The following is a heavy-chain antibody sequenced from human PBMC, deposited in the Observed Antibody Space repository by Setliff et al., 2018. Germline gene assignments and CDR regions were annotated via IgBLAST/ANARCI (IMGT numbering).Heavy chain of an antibody. CDR3: AKQGDLVFDY. Sequence: GASVKVSCKTSGYPFGGYYIYWMRQAPGQGLEWMGWIDPKSGRTKYAVKFQGRVTMTRDTSIRTIYMEVSSLTSDDTAMYYCAKQGDLVFDYWGQGTQVTVSS. CDR1: GYPFGGYY. CDR2: IDPKSGRT. V-gene: IGHV1-2*02. D-gene: IGHD3-16*01. J-gene: IGHJ4*02.